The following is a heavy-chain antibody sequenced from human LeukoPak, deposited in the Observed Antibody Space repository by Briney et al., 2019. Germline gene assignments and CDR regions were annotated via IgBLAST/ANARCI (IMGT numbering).Heavy chain of an antibody. CDR3: ARDLSMITFGGVIDWFDP. D-gene: IGHD3-16*02. V-gene: IGHV4-39*07. CDR1: GVSISSSSYY. J-gene: IGHJ5*02. CDR2: IYYSGST. Sequence: SETLSLTCTVSGVSISSSSYYWGWLRQPPGKGLEWIRSIYYSGSTYYNPSLKSRVTISVDTSKNQFSLKLSSVTAADTAVYYCARDLSMITFGGVIDWFDPWGQGTLVTVSS.